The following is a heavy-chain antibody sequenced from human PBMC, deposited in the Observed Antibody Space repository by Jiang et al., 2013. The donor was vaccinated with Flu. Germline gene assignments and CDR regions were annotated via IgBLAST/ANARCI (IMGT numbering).Heavy chain of an antibody. CDR2: TSTYNGNT. CDR3: ARTNYGSGSYSFSTFDY. CDR1: GYIFTNYG. V-gene: IGHV1-18*01. Sequence: GAEVKKPGASVQVSCKASGYIFTNYGISWVRQAPGQGLEWMGWTSTYNGNTNYARKLQGRVTMTTDTSTYTTYMELRSLTSDDTAVYYCARTNYGSGSYSFSTFDYWGQGTPGHRLL. D-gene: IGHD3-10*01. J-gene: IGHJ4*02.